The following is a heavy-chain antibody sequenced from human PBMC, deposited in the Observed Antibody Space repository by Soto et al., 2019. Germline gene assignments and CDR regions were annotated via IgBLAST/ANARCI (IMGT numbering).Heavy chain of an antibody. CDR3: ARVAVFGAITIDY. CDR2: IYYSGST. CDR1: GGSISSGDYY. V-gene: IGHV4-30-4*01. J-gene: IGHJ4*02. D-gene: IGHD3-10*02. Sequence: QVQLQESGPGLVKPSQTLSLTCTVSGGSISSGDYYWSWIRQPPGKGLEWIGYIYYSGSTYYNPSLKNRVTIAVDTTKNQYSRKHSSVPAADTAVYYFARVAVFGAITIDYWGQGTLVTVSS.